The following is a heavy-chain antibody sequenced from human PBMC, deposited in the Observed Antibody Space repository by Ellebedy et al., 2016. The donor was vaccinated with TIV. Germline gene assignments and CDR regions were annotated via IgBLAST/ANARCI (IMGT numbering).Heavy chain of an antibody. D-gene: IGHD4-17*01. CDR2: IGVSGDGT. V-gene: IGHV3-23*01. CDR1: GFTFSSYA. Sequence: PGGSLRLSCAASGFTFSSYAMSWVRQAPGKGLEWVSAIGVSGDGTYYADSVKGRFTISRDNSKNTLSLQMNSLRAEDTAVYFCAKDRYGDYVVYFDYWGQGTLVTVSS. J-gene: IGHJ4*02. CDR3: AKDRYGDYVVYFDY.